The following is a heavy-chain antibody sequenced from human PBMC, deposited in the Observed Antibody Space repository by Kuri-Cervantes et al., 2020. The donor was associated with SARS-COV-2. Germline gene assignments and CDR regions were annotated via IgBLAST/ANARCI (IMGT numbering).Heavy chain of an antibody. V-gene: IGHV3-30*02. CDR3: AKDAEQWLVPERNWFDP. CDR1: GFTFSSYG. D-gene: IGHD6-19*01. Sequence: GESLKISCAASGFTFSSYGMPWVRQAQGKGLEWVAFIRYDVSNKYYADSVKGRFTISRDNSKNTLYLQMNSMRAEDPAGYYCAKDAEQWLVPERNWFDPWGQGTLVTVSS. J-gene: IGHJ5*02. CDR2: IRYDVSNK.